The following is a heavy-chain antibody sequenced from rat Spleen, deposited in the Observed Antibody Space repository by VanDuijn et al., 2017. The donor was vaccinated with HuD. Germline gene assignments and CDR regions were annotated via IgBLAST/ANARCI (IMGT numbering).Heavy chain of an antibody. CDR3: ARDYGGYSDWFAY. D-gene: IGHD1-11*01. CDR1: GSTFSDYN. V-gene: IGHV5-7*01. Sequence: EVQLVESGGGLVQPGRSLKLSWAASGSTFSDYNMAWVRKAPTKGLEWVATISYDGSTTYYRDSVKGRFTISRDNAKSTLYLQMDSLRSEDTATYYCARDYGGYSDWFAYWGQGTLVTVSS. J-gene: IGHJ3*01. CDR2: ISYDGSTT.